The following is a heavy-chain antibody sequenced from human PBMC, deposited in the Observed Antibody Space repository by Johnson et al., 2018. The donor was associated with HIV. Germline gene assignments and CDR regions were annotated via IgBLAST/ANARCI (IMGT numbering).Heavy chain of an antibody. CDR2: IYSGGST. Sequence: VQLVESGGGLVQPGGSLRLSCAASGFTVSSNYMSWVRQAPGKGLEWVSVIYSGGSTYYADSVKGRFPISRDNSKNTLYLKMNSLRAEDTAVYYCARDASYYGSANDAFDIWGQGTMVTVSS. J-gene: IGHJ3*02. CDR3: ARDASYYGSANDAFDI. D-gene: IGHD3-10*01. CDR1: GFTVSSNY. V-gene: IGHV3-66*01.